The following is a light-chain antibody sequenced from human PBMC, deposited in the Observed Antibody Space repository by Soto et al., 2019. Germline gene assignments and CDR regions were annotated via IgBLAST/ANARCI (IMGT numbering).Light chain of an antibody. V-gene: IGKV1-12*01. CDR3: HQANTLPLT. J-gene: IGKJ4*01. CDR1: RNVNTR. CDR2: AAS. Sequence: DFQMTQSPSSVSASVGDRVTITCRASRNVNTRLVSYQQKPGKAPKLLIYAASTLQSGVPSRFSGSGSGTDFTLTTINLQPEDFATYYCHQANTLPLTFGGGTKVEIK.